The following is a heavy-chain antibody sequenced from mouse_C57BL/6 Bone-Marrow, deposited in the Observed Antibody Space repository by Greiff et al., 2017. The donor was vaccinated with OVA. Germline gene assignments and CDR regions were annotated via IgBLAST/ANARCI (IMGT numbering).Heavy chain of an antibody. CDR2: INYDGSST. V-gene: IGHV5-16*01. J-gene: IGHJ2*01. D-gene: IGHD1-1*01. Sequence: EVMLVESEGGLVQPGSSMKLSCTASGFTFSDYYMAWVRQVPEKGLEWVANINYDGSSTYYLDSLKSRFIISRDNAKNILYLQMSSLKSEDTATYYCARDRTVVGYFDYWGQGTTLTVSS. CDR1: GFTFSDYY. CDR3: ARDRTVVGYFDY.